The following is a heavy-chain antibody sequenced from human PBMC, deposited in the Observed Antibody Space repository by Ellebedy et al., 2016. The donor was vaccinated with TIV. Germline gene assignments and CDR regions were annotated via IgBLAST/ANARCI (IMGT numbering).Heavy chain of an antibody. CDR1: GFTFSSYA. J-gene: IGHJ6*02. CDR2: ISGSGGST. CDR3: ATTEGSPRYYYYGMDV. D-gene: IGHD2-21*02. Sequence: GESLKISXAASGFTFSSYAMSWVRQAPGKGLEWVSAISGSGGSTYYADSVKGRFTISRDNSKNTLYLQMNSLRAEDTAVYYCATTEGSPRYYYYGMDVWGQGTTVTVSS. V-gene: IGHV3-23*01.